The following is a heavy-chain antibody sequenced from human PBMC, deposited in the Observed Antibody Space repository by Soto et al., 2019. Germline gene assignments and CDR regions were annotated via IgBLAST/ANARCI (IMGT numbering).Heavy chain of an antibody. CDR2: IYYSGST. V-gene: IGHV4-39*01. D-gene: IGHD3-3*01. CDR3: ARQNRYDFWSGYYAFDI. Sequence: QLQLQESGPGLVKPSETLSLTCTVSGGSISSSSYYWGWIRQPPGKGLEWIGSIYYSGSTYYNPSLKSRVTISVDTSKNHFSLKLSSVTAADTAVYYCARQNRYDFWSGYYAFDIWGQGTMVTVSS. CDR1: GGSISSSSYY. J-gene: IGHJ3*02.